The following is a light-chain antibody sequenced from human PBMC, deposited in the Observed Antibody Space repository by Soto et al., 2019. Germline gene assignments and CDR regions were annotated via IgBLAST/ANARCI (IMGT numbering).Light chain of an antibody. Sequence: VLTQSPGTLSLSPGERATLSCRASQSVSNNYFAWYQQKPGQAPRLLIFGSSDRATGIPDRFSGSGSGTDFTLTISRLDSEDFPVYYCHQYGISPPYTFVHWTEREI. CDR1: QSVSNNY. V-gene: IGKV3-20*01. CDR3: HQYGISPPYT. CDR2: GSS. J-gene: IGKJ2*01.